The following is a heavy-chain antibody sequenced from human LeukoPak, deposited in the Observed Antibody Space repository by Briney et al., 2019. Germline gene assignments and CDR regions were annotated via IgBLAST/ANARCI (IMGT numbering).Heavy chain of an antibody. D-gene: IGHD2-2*01. CDR1: GFTLDDYG. Sequence: GGSLRLSCAASGFTLDDYGMSWVRQAPGKGLEWVSGINWNGGTTGYADSVQGRFTISRDNAKNSLYLQMNSLRAEDTALYYGAREGVVAVPAVPFDYWGQGTLVTVSS. CDR3: AREGVVAVPAVPFDY. V-gene: IGHV3-20*04. CDR2: INWNGGTT. J-gene: IGHJ4*02.